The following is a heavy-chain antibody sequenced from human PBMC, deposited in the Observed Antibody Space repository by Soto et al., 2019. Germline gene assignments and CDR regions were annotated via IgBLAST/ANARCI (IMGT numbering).Heavy chain of an antibody. CDR1: GFTFSSYA. Sequence: EVQLLESGGGLVQPGASLRLSCAASGFTFSSYAMSWVRQAPGKGLEWVSVISGSDDSTYYADSVKGRFTISRDNSKNTLYPQMNRVRAEDTAVYYCAKRSSSSTFDYWGQGPLVTVSS. CDR2: ISGSDDST. J-gene: IGHJ4*02. D-gene: IGHD6-6*01. V-gene: IGHV3-23*01. CDR3: AKRSSSSTFDY.